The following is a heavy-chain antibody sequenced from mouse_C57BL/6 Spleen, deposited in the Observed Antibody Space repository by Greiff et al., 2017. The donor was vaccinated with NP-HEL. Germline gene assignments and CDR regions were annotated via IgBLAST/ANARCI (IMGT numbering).Heavy chain of an antibody. CDR1: GYTFTDYN. CDR2: INPNNGGT. D-gene: IGHD1-1*01. V-gene: IGHV1-22*01. Sequence: EVQLQQSGPELVKPGASVKMSCKASGYTFTDYNMHWVKQSHGKSLEWIGYINPNNGGTSYNQKFKGKATLTVNKSSSTAYMELRSLTSEDSAVYYCVGSRYYFDYWGQSTTLTVSS. J-gene: IGHJ2*01. CDR3: VGSRYYFDY.